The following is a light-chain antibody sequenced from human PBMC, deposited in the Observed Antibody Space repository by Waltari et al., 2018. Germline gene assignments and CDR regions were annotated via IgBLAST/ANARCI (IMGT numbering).Light chain of an antibody. J-gene: IGLJ3*02. V-gene: IGLV8-61*01. CDR3: LLYTGSGIWV. Sequence: QTVVTQEPSLSVSPGGTVTLTCALSSGSISSTSYASWYQQPPGQAPRTLVYKTNSRSSGVPDRFSGSVLGNKAALTITGAQADDESDYYCLLYTGSGIWVFGGGTKLTVL. CDR1: SGSISSTSY. CDR2: KTN.